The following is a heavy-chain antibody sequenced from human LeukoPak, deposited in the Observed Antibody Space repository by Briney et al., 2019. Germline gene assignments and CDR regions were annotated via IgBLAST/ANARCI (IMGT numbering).Heavy chain of an antibody. CDR1: GGTFSSYA. D-gene: IGHD6-13*01. CDR3: ARGGVRTAASSLGY. V-gene: IGHV1-2*02. CDR2: INPNSGGT. J-gene: IGHJ4*01. Sequence: ASVKVSCKASGGTFSSYAISWVRQAPGQGLEWVGWINPNSGGTNFAQKFRGRVTMTRDTSITTAYMELTRLKSDDTAVYYCARGGVRTAASSLGYWGQGTLVTVSS.